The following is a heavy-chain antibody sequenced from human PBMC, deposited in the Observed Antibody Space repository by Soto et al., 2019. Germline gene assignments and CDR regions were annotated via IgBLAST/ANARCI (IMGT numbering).Heavy chain of an antibody. Sequence: EVQLLESGGGLVQPGGSLRLSCAASAFNFSSCAMSWVRQAPGKGLEWVSTISGSGGSTFYADSVKGRFTISRDNSKNTLYLHMGSLRAEDTADYYCAKDSSSYGLFPEHWGQGTLVTVSS. CDR2: ISGSGGST. J-gene: IGHJ1*01. V-gene: IGHV3-23*01. CDR1: AFNFSSCA. CDR3: AKDSSSYGLFPEH. D-gene: IGHD6-13*01.